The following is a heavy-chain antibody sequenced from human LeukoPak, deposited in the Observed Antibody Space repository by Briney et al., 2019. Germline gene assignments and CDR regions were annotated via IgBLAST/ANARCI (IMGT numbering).Heavy chain of an antibody. CDR3: ARGEPYYFDY. V-gene: IGHV4-31*03. D-gene: IGHD1-26*01. CDR1: GGSISSGGYY. Sequence: PSETLSLTCTVSGGSISSGGYYWSWIRQHLGKGLEWIGYIYYSGSTYYNPSLKSRVTISVDTSKNQFSLKLSSVTAADTAVYYCARGEPYYFDYWGQGTLVTVSS. J-gene: IGHJ4*02. CDR2: IYYSGST.